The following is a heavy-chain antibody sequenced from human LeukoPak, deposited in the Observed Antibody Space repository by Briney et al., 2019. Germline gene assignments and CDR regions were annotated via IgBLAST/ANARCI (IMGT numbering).Heavy chain of an antibody. J-gene: IGHJ4*02. CDR3: AKDLLAGYDILTGYQPFDY. CDR1: GFTFSSYA. V-gene: IGHV3-23*01. CDR2: ISGSGGST. Sequence: GGSLRLSCAASGFTFSSYAMSWVRQAPGKGLEWVSAISGSGGSTYYADSVKGRFTISRDNSKNTLYLRMNSLRAEDTAVYYCAKDLLAGYDILTGYQPFDYWGQGTLVTVSS. D-gene: IGHD3-9*01.